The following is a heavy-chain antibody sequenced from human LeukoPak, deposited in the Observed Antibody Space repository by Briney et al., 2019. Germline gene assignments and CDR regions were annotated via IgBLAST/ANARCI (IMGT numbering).Heavy chain of an antibody. J-gene: IGHJ4*02. D-gene: IGHD2-15*01. CDR3: ARQSDIVVVVAATWGFDY. Sequence: SETLSLTCTVSGGSISSSSYYWGWIRQPPGKGLEWIGSIYYSGSTYYNPSLKSRVTISVDTSKNQFSLKLGSVTAADTAVYYCARQSDIVVVVAATWGFDYWGQGTLVTVSS. CDR2: IYYSGST. CDR1: GGSISSSSYY. V-gene: IGHV4-39*01.